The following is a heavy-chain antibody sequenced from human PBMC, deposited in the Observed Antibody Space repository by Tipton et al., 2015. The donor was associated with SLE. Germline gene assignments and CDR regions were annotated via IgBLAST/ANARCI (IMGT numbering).Heavy chain of an antibody. Sequence: TLSLTCTVSGGSISSHHWSWIRQPPGKGLEWIGGIFYSGGTNYNPSLNSRITISRDTSKNQFSLKVTSVTAADTAVYYCARLAVAGMWYYFDYWGQGAPVTVSS. D-gene: IGHD6-19*01. CDR3: ARLAVAGMWYYFDY. CDR1: GGSISSHH. CDR2: IFYSGGT. J-gene: IGHJ4*02. V-gene: IGHV4-59*11.